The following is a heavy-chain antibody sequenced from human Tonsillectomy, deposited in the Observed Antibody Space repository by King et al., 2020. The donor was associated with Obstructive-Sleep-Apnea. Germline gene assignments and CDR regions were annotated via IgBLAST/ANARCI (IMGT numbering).Heavy chain of an antibody. D-gene: IGHD4-17*01. V-gene: IGHV3-21*01. CDR3: VRDGDPNRFFDY. CDR2: ISGSDSYI. J-gene: IGHJ4*02. Sequence: DVQLVESGGGLVKPGGSLRLSCAASGFTFSIYTMNWVRQAPGKGLEWVSSISGSDSYIYYADSLKGRFTISRDNAKNSLFLQMNSLTAEDTAVYYCVRDGDPNRFFDYWGQGTLVTVSS. CDR1: GFTFSIYT.